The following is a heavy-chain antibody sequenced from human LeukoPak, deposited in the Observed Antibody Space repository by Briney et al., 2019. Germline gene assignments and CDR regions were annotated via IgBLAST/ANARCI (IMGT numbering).Heavy chain of an antibody. Sequence: GGSLRLSCAASGFTFSDYYMSWIRQAPGKGLEWVSYISSSGSTIYYADSVKGRFTISRDNAKNSLYLQTNSLRAEDAAVYYCARDGWSGSYLSLYYFDYWGQGTLVTVSS. CDR2: ISSSGSTI. CDR3: ARDGWSGSYLSLYYFDY. J-gene: IGHJ4*02. V-gene: IGHV3-11*04. D-gene: IGHD1-26*01. CDR1: GFTFSDYY.